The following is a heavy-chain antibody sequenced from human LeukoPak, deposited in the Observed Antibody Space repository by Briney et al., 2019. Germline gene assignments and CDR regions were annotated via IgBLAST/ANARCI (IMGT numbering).Heavy chain of an antibody. Sequence: GSLRLSCAASGFTFSSYAMSWVRQAPGKGLEWVSAISGSGGSTYYADSVKGRFTISRDNSKNTLYLQMNSLRAEDTAVYHCAKGVVPAASRLYGMDVWGQGTTVTVSS. CDR1: GFTFSSYA. CDR2: ISGSGGST. D-gene: IGHD2-2*01. CDR3: AKGVVPAASRLYGMDV. V-gene: IGHV3-23*01. J-gene: IGHJ6*02.